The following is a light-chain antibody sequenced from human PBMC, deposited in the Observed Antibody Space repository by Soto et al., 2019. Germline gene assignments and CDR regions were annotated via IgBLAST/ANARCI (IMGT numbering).Light chain of an antibody. CDR1: QGISSY. Sequence: DIHLTQSPSFLSASVGDRVTITCRASQGISSYLAWYQQKPGKAPKLLIYAASTLQSGVPSRFSGSGSGTEFTLTISSLQPEDFATYYCQQLNSYPSLTFGGGTKVDIK. CDR2: AAS. J-gene: IGKJ4*01. CDR3: QQLNSYPSLT. V-gene: IGKV1-9*01.